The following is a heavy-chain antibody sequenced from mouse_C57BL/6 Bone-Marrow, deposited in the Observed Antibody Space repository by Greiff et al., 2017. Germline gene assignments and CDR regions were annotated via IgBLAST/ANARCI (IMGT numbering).Heavy chain of an antibody. V-gene: IGHV1-4*01. D-gene: IGHD2-4*01. Sequence: QVQLQQSGAELARPGASVKMSCKASGYTFTSYTMHWVKQRPGQGLEWIGYITPSSGYTKYNQKFKDKATLTADKSSSTAYMQLSSLTSEDSAVYYCARGRLRRVFDYWGQGTTLTVSS. J-gene: IGHJ2*01. CDR1: GYTFTSYT. CDR2: ITPSSGYT. CDR3: ARGRLRRVFDY.